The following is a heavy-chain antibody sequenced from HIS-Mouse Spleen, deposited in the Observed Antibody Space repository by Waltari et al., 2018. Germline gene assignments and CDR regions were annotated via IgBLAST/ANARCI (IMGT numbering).Heavy chain of an antibody. D-gene: IGHD6-13*01. CDR2: IYYSGST. CDR1: GGPISSSSYY. V-gene: IGHV4-39*07. J-gene: IGHJ2*01. CDR3: AREIPYSSSWYDWYFDL. Sequence: QLQLQESGPGLVKPSETLSLTCTVSGGPISSSSYYWGWIRQPPGKGLGWIGSIYYSGSTSYNPSLKSRVTISVDTSKNQFSLKLSSVTAADTAVYYCAREIPYSSSWYDWYFDLWGRGTLVTVSS.